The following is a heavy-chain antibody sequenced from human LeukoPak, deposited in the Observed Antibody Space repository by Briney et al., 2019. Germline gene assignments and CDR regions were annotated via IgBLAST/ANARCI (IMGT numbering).Heavy chain of an antibody. CDR3: ATFPITIFGVEFDY. CDR2: ISSSSSYI. D-gene: IGHD3-3*01. V-gene: IGHV3-21*01. Sequence: GGSLRLSCAASGFTFSSYSMNWVRQAPGKGLEWVSSISSSSSYIYYADSVKGRFTISRDNAKNSLCLQMNSLRAEDTAVYYCATFPITIFGVEFDYWGQGTLVTVSS. CDR1: GFTFSSYS. J-gene: IGHJ4*02.